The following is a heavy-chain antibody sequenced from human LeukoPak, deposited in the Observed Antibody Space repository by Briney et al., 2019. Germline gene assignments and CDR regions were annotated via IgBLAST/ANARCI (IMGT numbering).Heavy chain of an antibody. V-gene: IGHV3-11*04. J-gene: IGHJ6*03. D-gene: IGHD1-26*01. Sequence: PGGSLRLSCAASGFTFSDYYMSWISQAPGKGLEWVAYISSSGSSIYHADSVKGRFTISRDNAKNSLYLEMNSLRAEDTAVYYCARVGAFSSTPYYYNMDVWGKGTTVTVSS. CDR2: ISSSGSSI. CDR3: ARVGAFSSTPYYYNMDV. CDR1: GFTFSDYY.